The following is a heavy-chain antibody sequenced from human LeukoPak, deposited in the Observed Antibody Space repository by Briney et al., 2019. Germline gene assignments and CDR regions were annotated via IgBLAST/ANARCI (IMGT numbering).Heavy chain of an antibody. Sequence: GGSLRLSCAASGFTFSSYAMSWVRQAPGKGLERVSAISGSGGSTYYADSVKGRFTISRDNSKNTLYLQMNSLRAEDTAVYYCAKDLAIGNTALEYFDYWGQGTLVTVSS. CDR2: ISGSGGST. D-gene: IGHD5-18*01. CDR3: AKDLAIGNTALEYFDY. V-gene: IGHV3-23*01. CDR1: GFTFSSYA. J-gene: IGHJ4*02.